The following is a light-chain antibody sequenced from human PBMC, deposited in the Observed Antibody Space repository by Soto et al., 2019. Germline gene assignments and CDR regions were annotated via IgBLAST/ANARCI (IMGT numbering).Light chain of an antibody. CDR3: QSYDSSLSGSVV. J-gene: IGLJ2*01. V-gene: IGLV1-40*01. Sequence: QSVLTQPPSVSGAPGQRVTISCTGSSSNIGAGYDIHWYQQLPGTAPKLLIYGNINRPSGVPDRFSGSKSGTSASLAITGLQAEDEADYYCQSYDSSLSGSVVFGGGTTVTVL. CDR1: SSNIGAGYD. CDR2: GNI.